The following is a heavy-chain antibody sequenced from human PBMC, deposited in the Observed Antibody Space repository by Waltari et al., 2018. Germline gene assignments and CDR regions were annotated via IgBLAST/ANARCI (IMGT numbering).Heavy chain of an antibody. J-gene: IGHJ4*02. CDR1: GFTFSSYG. CDR3: ARENYFDY. CDR2: IRYDGSNK. Sequence: QVQLVESGGGVVQPGGSLRLSCAASGFTFSSYGMHWVRQAPGKGLEWVAFIRYDGSNKYYADSVKGRFTISRDNSKNTLYLQMNSLRAEDTAVYYCARENYFDYWGQGTLVTVSS. V-gene: IGHV3-30*02.